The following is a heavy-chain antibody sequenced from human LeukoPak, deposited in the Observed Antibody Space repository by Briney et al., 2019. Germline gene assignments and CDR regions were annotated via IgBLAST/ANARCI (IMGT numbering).Heavy chain of an antibody. CDR3: ARLSYSGYDYVVYRWFDP. CDR1: GRSISSYY. D-gene: IGHD5-12*01. CDR2: IYYSGST. J-gene: IGHJ5*02. Sequence: PSETLSLTCTVSGRSISSYYWSWIRQPPGKGREWLGYIYYSGSTNYNPSLKSRVTISVDTSKNQFSLKLSSVTAADTAVYYCARLSYSGYDYVVYRWFDPWGQGTLVTVSS. V-gene: IGHV4-59*08.